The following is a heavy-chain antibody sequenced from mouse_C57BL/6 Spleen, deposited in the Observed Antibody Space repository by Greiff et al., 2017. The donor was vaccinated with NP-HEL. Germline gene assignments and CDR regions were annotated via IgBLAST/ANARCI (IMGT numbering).Heavy chain of an antibody. Sequence: VQLQQPGAELVKPGASVKMSCKASGYTFTSYWITWVKQRPGQGLEWIGDIYPGSGSTNYNEKFKSKATLTVDTSSSTAYMQLSSLTSEDSAVYYCARRGLTGTLLDYWGQGTTLTVSS. J-gene: IGHJ2*01. CDR3: ARRGLTGTLLDY. CDR2: IYPGSGST. V-gene: IGHV1-55*01. D-gene: IGHD4-1*01. CDR1: GYTFTSYW.